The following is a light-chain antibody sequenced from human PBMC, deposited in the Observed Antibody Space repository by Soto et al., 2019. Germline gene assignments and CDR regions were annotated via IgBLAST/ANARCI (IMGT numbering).Light chain of an antibody. CDR1: SSNIGANYD. V-gene: IGLV1-40*01. CDR3: QSYDSSLSGYV. CDR2: GNS. Sequence: QLVLTQPPSVSGAPGQRVTISCTGSSSNIGANYDVHWYQHLPGTAPKLLIYGNSNRPSGVPDRFSGSKSGTSASLAITGLQAEDEADYYCQSYDSSLSGYVVGTGTKLTGL. J-gene: IGLJ1*01.